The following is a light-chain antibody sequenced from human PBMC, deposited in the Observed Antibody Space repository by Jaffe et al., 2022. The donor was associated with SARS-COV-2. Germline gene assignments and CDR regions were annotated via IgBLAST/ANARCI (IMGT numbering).Light chain of an antibody. CDR2: GAS. J-gene: IGKJ2*01. CDR3: QQYNNWRSEGYT. V-gene: IGKV3-15*01. Sequence: EIVMTQSPATLSVSPGERATLSCRASQSVSSNLAWYQQKPGQAPRLLIYGASTRATGIPARFSGSGSGTEFTLTISSLQSEDFAVYYCQQYNNWRSEGYTFGQGTKLEIK. CDR1: QSVSSN.